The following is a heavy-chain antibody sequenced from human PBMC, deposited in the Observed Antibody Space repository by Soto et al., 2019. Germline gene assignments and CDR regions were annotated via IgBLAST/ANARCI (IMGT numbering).Heavy chain of an antibody. CDR1: GFTFSTHA. J-gene: IGHJ5*02. CDR2: VSFDGSNK. CDR3: ARDQTGITTAGGGRIDR. V-gene: IGHV3-30-3*01. D-gene: IGHD6-13*01. Sequence: QVQLVESGGGVVQPGRSLRLSCAASGFTFSTHAMHWVRQAPGKRLECVAIVSFDGSNKYYADSVKGRFTISRDNSKNALSLQMSGLTPEDTAFYYCARDQTGITTAGGGRIDRWGQGTLVTVSS.